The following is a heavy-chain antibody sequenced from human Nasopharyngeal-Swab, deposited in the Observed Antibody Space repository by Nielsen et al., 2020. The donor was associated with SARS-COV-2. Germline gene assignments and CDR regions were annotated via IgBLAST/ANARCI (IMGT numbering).Heavy chain of an antibody. Sequence: GESLKIFCAASGFTFRDYYISWIRQAPGKGLEWVSYLSISCSTIYYADPVKGRFTNSRDNAKNLLYLQMNSLRAEDTAVYYCAQGSITIFGVVTTKNWFDPWGQGTLVTVSS. CDR2: LSISCSTI. V-gene: IGHV3-11*01. CDR1: GFTFRDYY. J-gene: IGHJ5*02. D-gene: IGHD3-3*01. CDR3: AQGSITIFGVVTTKNWFDP.